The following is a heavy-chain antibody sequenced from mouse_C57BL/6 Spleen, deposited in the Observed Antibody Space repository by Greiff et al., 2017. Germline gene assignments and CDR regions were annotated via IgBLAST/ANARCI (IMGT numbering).Heavy chain of an antibody. V-gene: IGHV1-80*01. J-gene: IGHJ2*01. Sequence: QVHVKQSGAELVKPGASVKISCKASGYAFSSYWMNWVKQRPGKGLEWIGQIYPGDGDTNYNGKFKGKATLTADKSSSTAYMQLSSLTSEDSAVYFCARFYYGSSFDYWGQGTTLTVSS. D-gene: IGHD1-1*01. CDR2: IYPGDGDT. CDR3: ARFYYGSSFDY. CDR1: GYAFSSYW.